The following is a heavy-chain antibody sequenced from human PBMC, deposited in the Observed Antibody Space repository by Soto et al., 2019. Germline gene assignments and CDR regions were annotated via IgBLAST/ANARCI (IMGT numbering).Heavy chain of an antibody. Sequence: SVKVSCKASVGTFSGYAISWVRQAPGQGLEWRGGIIPIFGTANYAQKFQGRVTITADKSTSTAYMELSSLRSEDTAVYYCASVPCQLLKGYFDYWGQGTLVTVYS. CDR2: IIPIFGTA. CDR3: ASVPCQLLKGYFDY. CDR1: VGTFSGYA. V-gene: IGHV1-69*06. D-gene: IGHD2-2*01. J-gene: IGHJ4*02.